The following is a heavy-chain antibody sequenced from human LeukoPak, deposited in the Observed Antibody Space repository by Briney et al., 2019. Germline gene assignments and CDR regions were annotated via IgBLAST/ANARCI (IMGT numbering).Heavy chain of an antibody. V-gene: IGHV3-30*03. CDR2: ISNDGSRK. Sequence: GGSLRLSCAASGFTFSRHGMHWVRQAPGKGLEWVAIISNDGSRKYYAHSAEGRFTISRDNSKNTLYLQMDSLRAEDTAVYYCARDRAWNYFDYWGQGTLVTVSS. CDR1: GFTFSRHG. D-gene: IGHD3-3*01. J-gene: IGHJ4*02. CDR3: ARDRAWNYFDY.